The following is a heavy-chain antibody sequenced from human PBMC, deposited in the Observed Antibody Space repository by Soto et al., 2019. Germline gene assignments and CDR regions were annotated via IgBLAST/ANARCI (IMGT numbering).Heavy chain of an antibody. Sequence: PGESLKISCKGSGYSFTSYWIGWVRQMPGKGLEWMGIIYPGDSDTRYSPSFQGQVTISADKSISTAYLQWSSLKASDTAMYYCARILLGSNYYYYGMDVWGQGTTVTVSS. V-gene: IGHV5-51*01. CDR3: ARILLGSNYYYYGMDV. J-gene: IGHJ6*02. CDR2: IYPGDSDT. D-gene: IGHD3-16*01. CDR1: GYSFTSYW.